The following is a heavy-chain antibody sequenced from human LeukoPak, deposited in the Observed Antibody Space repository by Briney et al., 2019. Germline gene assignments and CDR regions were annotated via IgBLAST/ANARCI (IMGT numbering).Heavy chain of an antibody. V-gene: IGHV3-11*01. Sequence: GGSLRLSCAASGFTFSSYGMSWIRQAPGKGLEWVSYISSSGSTIYYADSVKGRFTISRDNAKNSLYLQMNSLRAEDTAVYYCAKAPVTTCSGAYCYPFDYWGQGTLVTVSS. CDR2: ISSSGSTI. CDR3: AKAPVTTCSGAYCYPFDY. J-gene: IGHJ4*02. D-gene: IGHD2-15*01. CDR1: GFTFSSYG.